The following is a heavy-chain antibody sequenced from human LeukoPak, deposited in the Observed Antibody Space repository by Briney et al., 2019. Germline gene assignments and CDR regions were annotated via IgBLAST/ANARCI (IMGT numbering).Heavy chain of an antibody. CDR2: ISGSGGST. Sequence: GGSLRLSCAASGFTFSSYSMNWVRQAPGKGLEWVSAISGSGGSTYYADSVKGRFTISRDNSKNTLYLQMNSLRAEDTAVYYCAKDRPFVAAAGWDAFDIWGQGTMVTVSS. V-gene: IGHV3-23*01. J-gene: IGHJ3*02. CDR1: GFTFSSYS. CDR3: AKDRPFVAAAGWDAFDI. D-gene: IGHD6-13*01.